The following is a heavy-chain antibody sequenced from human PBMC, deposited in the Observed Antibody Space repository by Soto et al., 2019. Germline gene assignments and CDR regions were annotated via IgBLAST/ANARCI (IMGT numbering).Heavy chain of an antibody. CDR1: GFTVSSNY. CDR2: IYTGGST. D-gene: IGHD4-17*01. CDR3: ARDYGGSGRFDY. Sequence: EVQLVESGGGLVQPGGSLRLSCAASGFTVSSNYMSWVRQAPGKGLEWVSVIYTGGSTYYADSVKGRFTISRDNSKNTLYLQMTSLRAEDTAVYYCARDYGGSGRFDYWGQGTLVTVSS. V-gene: IGHV3-66*01. J-gene: IGHJ4*02.